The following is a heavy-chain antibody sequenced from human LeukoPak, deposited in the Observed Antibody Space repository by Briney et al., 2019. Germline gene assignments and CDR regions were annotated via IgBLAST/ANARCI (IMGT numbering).Heavy chain of an antibody. CDR3: ASNDYVWGSYDY. D-gene: IGHD3-16*01. CDR2: INHSGST. Sequence: SETLSLTCAVYGGSFSGYYWSWIRQPPGKGLEWIGEINHSGSTNYNPSLKSRVTISVDTSKNQFSLKLSSVTAADTAVYYCASNDYVWGSYDYWGQGTLVTVSS. V-gene: IGHV4-34*01. J-gene: IGHJ4*02. CDR1: GGSFSGYY.